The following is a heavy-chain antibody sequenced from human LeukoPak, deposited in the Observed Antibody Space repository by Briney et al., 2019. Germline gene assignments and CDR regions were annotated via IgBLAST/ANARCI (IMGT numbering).Heavy chain of an antibody. D-gene: IGHD6-13*01. Sequence: PGGSLRLSCAASGFTFSSYAMSWVRQAPGKGLEWVSAISGSGGSTYCADSVKGRFTISRDNSKNTLYLQMNSLRAEDTAVYYCANPPAAAVSYYFDYWGQGTLVTVSS. J-gene: IGHJ4*02. CDR3: ANPPAAAVSYYFDY. CDR2: ISGSGGST. V-gene: IGHV3-23*01. CDR1: GFTFSSYA.